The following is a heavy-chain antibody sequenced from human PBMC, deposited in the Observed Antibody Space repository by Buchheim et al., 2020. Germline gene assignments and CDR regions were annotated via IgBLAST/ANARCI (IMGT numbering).Heavy chain of an antibody. D-gene: IGHD2-15*01. CDR1: GGSISSYY. CDR2: IYYSGST. Sequence: QVQLQESGPGLVKPSETLSLTCTVSGGSISSYYWSWIRQPPGKGLEWIGYIYYSGSTNYNPSLKSRVTISVNKSKNQFSLKLSSVTAADTAVYYCARDLQYCSGGSCYFGNWFDPWGQGTL. J-gene: IGHJ5*02. CDR3: ARDLQYCSGGSCYFGNWFDP. V-gene: IGHV4-59*01.